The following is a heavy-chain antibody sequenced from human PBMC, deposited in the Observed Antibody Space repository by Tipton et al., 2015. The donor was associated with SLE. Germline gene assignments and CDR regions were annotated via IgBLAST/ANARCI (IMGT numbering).Heavy chain of an antibody. CDR3: TYSLPLIYFFDY. D-gene: IGHD2-21*01. CDR2: ISYDGGIK. CDR1: GFPFSSYS. J-gene: IGHJ4*02. Sequence: SLRLSCAASGFPFSSYSMRWVRQSPGKGLEWVAVISYDGGIKDYADSVKGRFTLSRDNSESTLYLQMTSLRAEDTAMYYCTYSLPLIYFFDYWGQGTLVTVSS. V-gene: IGHV3-30*04.